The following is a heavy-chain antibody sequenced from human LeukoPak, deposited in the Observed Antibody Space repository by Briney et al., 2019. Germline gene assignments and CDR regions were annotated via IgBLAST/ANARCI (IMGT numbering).Heavy chain of an antibody. V-gene: IGHV1-2*02. D-gene: IGHD5-12*01. CDR1: GYTFTRFY. Sequence: ASAKVSCKASGYTFTRFYMHWVRQAPGQGLEWMTWINPNSGGTNSAQKFQARVTVARDTSISTAYMELSRLTSDDTAMYYCARAYTGYEAFDYWGQGTLVTVSS. CDR3: ARAYTGYEAFDY. J-gene: IGHJ4*02. CDR2: INPNSGGT.